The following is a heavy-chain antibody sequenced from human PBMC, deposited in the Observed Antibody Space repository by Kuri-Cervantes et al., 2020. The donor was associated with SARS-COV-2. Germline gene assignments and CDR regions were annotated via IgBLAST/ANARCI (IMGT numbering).Heavy chain of an antibody. J-gene: IGHJ6*02. CDR1: GYTFSTFRVYY. CDR2: INPNSGGT. D-gene: IGHD3-10*01. CDR3: ARGMVRGITQNYYYAMDV. Sequence: ASVKVSCKASGYTFSTFRVYYMYWVRQAPGQGLEWMGWINPNSGGTNYAQKFQGWVTMTRDTSISTAYMELSRLRSDDTAVYYCARGMVRGITQNYYYAMDVWGQGTTVTVSS. V-gene: IGHV1-2*04.